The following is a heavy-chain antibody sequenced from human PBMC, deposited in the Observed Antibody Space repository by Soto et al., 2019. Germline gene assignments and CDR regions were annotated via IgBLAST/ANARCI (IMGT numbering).Heavy chain of an antibody. CDR1: GGTFSSYA. CDR3: ARVGYSYGAGAY. D-gene: IGHD5-18*01. Sequence: QVQLVQSGAEVKKPGSSVKVSCKASGGTFSSYAISWVRQAPGQGLEWMGGIIPIFGTANYAQKFQGRVTSTADESASTADMELSSLRSEDTAVYYCARVGYSYGAGAYWGQGTLVTVSS. V-gene: IGHV1-69*12. CDR2: IIPIFGTA. J-gene: IGHJ4*02.